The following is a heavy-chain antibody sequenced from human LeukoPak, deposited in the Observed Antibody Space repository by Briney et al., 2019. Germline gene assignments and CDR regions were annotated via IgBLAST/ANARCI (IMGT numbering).Heavy chain of an antibody. V-gene: IGHV3-21*01. CDR1: GFTFSSYS. CDR2: ISSSSSYI. J-gene: IGHJ4*02. D-gene: IGHD4-17*01. Sequence: PGGSLRLSCAASGFTFSSYSMNWVRQAPGKGLEWVSSISSSSSYIYYADSVKGRLTISRDNAKNSLYLQMNSLRAEDTAVYYCARTPLDDYGDYFDYWGQGTLVTVSS. CDR3: ARTPLDDYGDYFDY.